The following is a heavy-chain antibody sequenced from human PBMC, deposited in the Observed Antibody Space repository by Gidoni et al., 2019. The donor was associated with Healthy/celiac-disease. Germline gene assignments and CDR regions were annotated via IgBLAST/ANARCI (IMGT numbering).Heavy chain of an antibody. V-gene: IGHV4-34*01. J-gene: IGHJ6*03. CDR3: AREQGYYYYYMDV. Sequence: QVRLQQWGAGLLKPSATLSPTCAVHGGSFSGYYWRWIRQPPGQGLEWIGEVNHRGSTNYNPSRKSRVTRSVETSKNQFSLKLSSVTAADTAVYYCAREQGYYYYYMDVWGKGTTVTVSS. CDR2: VNHRGST. CDR1: GGSFSGYY.